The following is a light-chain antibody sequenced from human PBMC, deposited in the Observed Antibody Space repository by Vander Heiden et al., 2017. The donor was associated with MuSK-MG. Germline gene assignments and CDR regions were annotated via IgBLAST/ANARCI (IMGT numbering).Light chain of an antibody. J-gene: IGLJ2*01. CDR3: AAWDDSLSVVV. V-gene: IGLV1-47*02. CDR2: SNN. Sequence: QSVLTQPPSAPGTPGQRVTISCSGSRSNLGSNYVYWYQQLPGTAPKLLIYSNNPRPSGVPDRFSGSKSGTSASLAISGLRSEDEADYYCAAWDDSLSVVVFGGGTKLTVL. CDR1: RSNLGSNY.